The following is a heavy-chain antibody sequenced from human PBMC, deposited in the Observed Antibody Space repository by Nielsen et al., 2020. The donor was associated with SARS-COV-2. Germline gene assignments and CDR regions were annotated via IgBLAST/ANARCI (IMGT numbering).Heavy chain of an antibody. D-gene: IGHD4-23*01. V-gene: IGHV3-11*03. J-gene: IGHJ4*02. CDR2: ISSTSSYT. CDR3: ARPRYGDDSDRSLDY. Sequence: RQAPGKGLEWVSYISSTSSYTKYADSVKGRFTISRDDAKNSLYLQMSSLRAEDTAVYHCARPRYGDDSDRSLDYWGQGTLVTVSS.